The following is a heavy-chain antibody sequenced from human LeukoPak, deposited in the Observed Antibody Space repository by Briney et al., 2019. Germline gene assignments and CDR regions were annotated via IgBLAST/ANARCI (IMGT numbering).Heavy chain of an antibody. D-gene: IGHD3-3*01. Sequence: GGSLRLSCAASGFTFSNYGMHWVRQAPGKGLEWVAFIRYDGSNKDYADSVKGRFTISRDNSKKTLYLLMNGLSAGDTAVYYCVKDRFHSNYYYMDVWGQGTTITVSS. CDR1: GFTFSNYG. J-gene: IGHJ6*03. CDR3: VKDRFHSNYYYMDV. CDR2: IRYDGSNK. V-gene: IGHV3-30*02.